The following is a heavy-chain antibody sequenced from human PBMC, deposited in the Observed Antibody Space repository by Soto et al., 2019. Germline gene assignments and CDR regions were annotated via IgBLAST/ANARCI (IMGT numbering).Heavy chain of an antibody. D-gene: IGHD3-3*01. V-gene: IGHV1-69*01. CDR1: GGTFSSYA. CDR2: IIPIFGTA. CDR3: ARDRSTIFGVAPFDY. Sequence: QVQLVQSGAEVKKPGSSVKVSCKASGGTFSSYAISWVRQAPGQGLEWMGGIIPIFGTANYAQKFQGRVTITADESMSTAYMELSSLRSEDTAVYYCARDRSTIFGVAPFDYWGQGTLVTVSS. J-gene: IGHJ4*02.